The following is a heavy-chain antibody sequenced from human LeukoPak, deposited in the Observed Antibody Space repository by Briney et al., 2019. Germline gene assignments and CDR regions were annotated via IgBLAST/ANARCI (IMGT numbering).Heavy chain of an antibody. J-gene: IGHJ3*02. CDR1: GYLFSTSW. D-gene: IGHD3-22*01. Sequence: GESLKISCKGSGYLFSTSWIAWVRRMPGKGVEWMGIVYPGDSGARYSPSFQGQVTMSADTSINTAYLQWSSLKASDTAIYYCARKSYYDSYQHAFDIWGQGTMVTVSS. CDR2: VYPGDSGA. CDR3: ARKSYYDSYQHAFDI. V-gene: IGHV5-51*01.